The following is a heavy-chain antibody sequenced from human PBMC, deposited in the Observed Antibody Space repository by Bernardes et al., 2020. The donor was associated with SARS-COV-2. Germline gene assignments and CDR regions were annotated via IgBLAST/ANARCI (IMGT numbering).Heavy chain of an antibody. D-gene: IGHD2-15*01. CDR1: GYSFTSYW. J-gene: IGHJ6*02. Sequence: GESLKISCKGSGYSFTSYWIGWVRQMPGKGLEWMGIIYPGDSDTRYSPSFQGQVTISADKSISTAYLQWSSLKASDTAMYYCAIRPLGYCSGGSCYSDGMDVWGQGTTVTVSS. V-gene: IGHV5-51*01. CDR2: IYPGDSDT. CDR3: AIRPLGYCSGGSCYSDGMDV.